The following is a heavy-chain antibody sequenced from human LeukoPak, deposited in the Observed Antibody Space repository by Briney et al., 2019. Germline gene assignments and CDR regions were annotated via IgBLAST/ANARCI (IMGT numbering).Heavy chain of an antibody. Sequence: PSETLSLTCAVYGGSFSGYYWSWIRQPPGKGLEWIGEINHSGSTNYNPPLKSRVTISVDTSKNQYSLKLSSVTAADTAVYYCAREQAALGRYFDWLPFDYWGQGTLVTVSS. CDR2: INHSGST. D-gene: IGHD3-9*01. CDR3: AREQAALGRYFDWLPFDY. V-gene: IGHV4-34*01. J-gene: IGHJ4*02. CDR1: GGSFSGYY.